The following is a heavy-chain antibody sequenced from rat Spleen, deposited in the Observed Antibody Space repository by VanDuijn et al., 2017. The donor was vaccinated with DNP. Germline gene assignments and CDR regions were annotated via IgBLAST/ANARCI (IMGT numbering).Heavy chain of an antibody. CDR2: ITSSGGST. CDR1: GFTFRNFW. D-gene: IGHD4-3*01. Sequence: EVQLVETGGGLVQPGRSLKLSCAASGFTFRNFWMYWIRQAPGKGLEWVASITSSGGSTYYPDSVKGRFTISRDNAKNTLYLQMNSLRSEDTATYYCARDQRGFAYWGQGTLVTVSS. J-gene: IGHJ3*01. V-gene: IGHV5-58*01. CDR3: ARDQRGFAY.